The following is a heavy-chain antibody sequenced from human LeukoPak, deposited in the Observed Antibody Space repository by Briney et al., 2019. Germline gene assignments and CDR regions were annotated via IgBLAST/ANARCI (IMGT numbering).Heavy chain of an antibody. Sequence: SETLSLTCTVSGGSIRSSSYYWGWIRQPPGKGLEWIGSIYYSGSTYHNPSLRSRVTIFVDTSKNQFSLKLSSVTAADTAVYYCAKLYGGSSSWYFDSWGQGTLVTVSS. D-gene: IGHD6-13*01. J-gene: IGHJ4*02. V-gene: IGHV4-39*01. CDR3: AKLYGGSSSWYFDS. CDR2: IYYSGST. CDR1: GGSIRSSSYY.